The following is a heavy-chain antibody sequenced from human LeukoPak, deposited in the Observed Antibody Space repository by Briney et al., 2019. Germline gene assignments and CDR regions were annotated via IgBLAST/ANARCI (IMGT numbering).Heavy chain of an antibody. CDR3: ARGSGRLVRGAASFEP. CDR2: VSYDGSNK. D-gene: IGHD3-10*01. CDR1: GFTFSSYA. V-gene: IGHV3-30-3*01. Sequence: PGGSLRLSCAASGFTFSSYAMHWVRQAAGKGLEWVAVVSYDGSNKYYADSVKGRFTISRDNSKNTLYLQMNSLRAEDTAVYYCARGSGRLVRGAASFEPWGQGTLVTVSS. J-gene: IGHJ5*02.